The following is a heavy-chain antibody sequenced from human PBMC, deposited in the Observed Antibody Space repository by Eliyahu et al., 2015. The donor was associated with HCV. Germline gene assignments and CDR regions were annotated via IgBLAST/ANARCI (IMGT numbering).Heavy chain of an antibody. CDR1: GFSLSSSGVG. Sequence: QITLKESGPTLVKPTQTLTLTCSFSGFSLSSSGVGVGWIRQSPGKALEWLAVIYSNGDKRYTPSLETRLTITKDTSKNQVVLTMTNVDPVDSGTYFCAHSPYSNYLNWFDPWGQGTLVTVSS. V-gene: IGHV2-5*01. J-gene: IGHJ5*02. CDR3: AHSPYSNYLNWFDP. CDR2: IYSNGDK. D-gene: IGHD4-11*01.